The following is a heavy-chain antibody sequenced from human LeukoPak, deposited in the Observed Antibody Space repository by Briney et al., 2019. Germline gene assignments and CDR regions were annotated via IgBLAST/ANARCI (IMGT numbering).Heavy chain of an antibody. V-gene: IGHV4-38-2*02. CDR1: GYSISSGYY. Sequence: SETLSLTCTVSGYSISSGYYRGWIRQPPGKGLEWIGSIYHSGSTYYNPSLKSRVTISVDTSKNQFSLKLSSVTAADTAVYYCARDLIAVAAPYDYWGQGTLVTVSS. CDR2: IYHSGST. CDR3: ARDLIAVAAPYDY. J-gene: IGHJ4*02. D-gene: IGHD6-19*01.